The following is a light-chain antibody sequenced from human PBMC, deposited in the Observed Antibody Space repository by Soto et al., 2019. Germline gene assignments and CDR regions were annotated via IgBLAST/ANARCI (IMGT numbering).Light chain of an antibody. CDR2: DSS. V-gene: IGKV3-11*01. Sequence: EVVLTQSPATLSLSPGESATLSCRASQSVRPSVAWYQQKPGQAPRLLIYDSSIRASGIPVRFGGSGSGTDFTLTISSLEPEDFAVYYCQARSSWPMYTFGQGTKLDIK. CDR3: QARSSWPMYT. CDR1: QSVRPS. J-gene: IGKJ2*01.